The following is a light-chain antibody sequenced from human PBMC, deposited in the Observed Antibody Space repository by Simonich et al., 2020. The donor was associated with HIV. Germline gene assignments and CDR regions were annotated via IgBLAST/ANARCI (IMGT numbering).Light chain of an antibody. CDR1: QSLMHSDGKTY. J-gene: IGKJ4*01. V-gene: IGKV2D-29*02. Sequence: DIVMPQTPLSLSVTPGQPASISCNSSQSLMHSDGKTYLYRYLQKPGQSPQLLIYDVSNRFSGVPVRFSGSGSGTEFTLKISRVEAEDVGVYYCMQSIQLPLFGGGTKVEIK. CDR3: MQSIQLPL. CDR2: DVS.